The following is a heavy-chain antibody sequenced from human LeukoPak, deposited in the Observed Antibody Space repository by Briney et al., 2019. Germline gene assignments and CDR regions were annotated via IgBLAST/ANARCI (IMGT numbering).Heavy chain of an antibody. V-gene: IGHV4-59*01. CDR2: IYYSGST. D-gene: IGHD1-26*01. Sequence: PSETLSLTCTVSGGSISSYYWSWIRQPPGKGLEWIGYIYYSGSTNYNPSLKSRVTISVDTSKNQFSLKLSSVTAADTAVYYCASYSGSYGYWGQGTLVTVSS. CDR1: GGSISSYY. J-gene: IGHJ4*02. CDR3: ASYSGSYGY.